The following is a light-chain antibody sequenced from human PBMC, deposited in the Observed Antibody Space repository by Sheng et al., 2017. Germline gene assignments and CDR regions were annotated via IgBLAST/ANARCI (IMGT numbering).Light chain of an antibody. J-gene: IGKJ1*01. CDR2: AAT. V-gene: IGKV1-27*01. Sequence: DIQMTQSPSSLSASVGDRVTITCRASQGITNFLAWYQQKPGTVPKLLIYAATTLQSGVPSRFSGSGSGTDFTLTISSLQPEDFATYYCQQSYTAFAWTFGQGTKVEIK. CDR1: QGITNF. CDR3: QQSYTAFAWT.